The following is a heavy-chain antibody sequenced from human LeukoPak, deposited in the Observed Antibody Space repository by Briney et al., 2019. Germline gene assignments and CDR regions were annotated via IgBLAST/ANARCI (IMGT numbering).Heavy chain of an antibody. CDR2: INHSGST. CDR1: GGSFSGYY. Sequence: SETLSLTCAVYGGSFSGYYWSWLRQPPGKGLEWIGEINHSGSTNYNPSLKSRVTISVDTSKNQFSLKLSSVTAADTAVYYCASLLWFGESVTDYWGQGTLVTVSS. CDR3: ASLLWFGESVTDY. D-gene: IGHD3-10*01. J-gene: IGHJ4*02. V-gene: IGHV4-34*01.